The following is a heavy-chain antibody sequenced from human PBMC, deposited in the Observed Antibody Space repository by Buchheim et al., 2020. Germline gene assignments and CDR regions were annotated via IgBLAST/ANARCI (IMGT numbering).Heavy chain of an antibody. CDR2: IYTSGST. CDR3: ARVQGVVSSRLYYYGMDV. D-gene: IGHD4-23*01. V-gene: IGHV4-61*02. J-gene: IGHJ6*02. CDR1: GGSISSGSYY. Sequence: QVQLQASGPVLVKPSQTLFLTCTVSGGSISSGSYYWRWIRQPAGKGLEWIGRIYTSGSTNYNPSLKSRVTISVATSKNQFSLKLSSVTAADAAVYYCARVQGVVSSRLYYYGMDVWGQGTT.